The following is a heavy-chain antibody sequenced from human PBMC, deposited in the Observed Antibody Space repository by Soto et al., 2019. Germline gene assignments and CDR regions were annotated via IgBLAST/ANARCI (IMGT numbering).Heavy chain of an antibody. J-gene: IGHJ6*02. D-gene: IGHD6-13*01. Sequence: QVQLVQSGAEVKKPGASVKVSCKASGFTFSAYYIYWVRQAPGQGLEWIGWINPNSGGTNNAQKFQGRVTMTRDTATSTVYMELGALIPDDTAVYYCARSLLDEDSSSWRSADYGMDVWGQGTTVTVSS. CDR1: GFTFSAYY. CDR2: INPNSGGT. CDR3: ARSLLDEDSSSWRSADYGMDV. V-gene: IGHV1-2*02.